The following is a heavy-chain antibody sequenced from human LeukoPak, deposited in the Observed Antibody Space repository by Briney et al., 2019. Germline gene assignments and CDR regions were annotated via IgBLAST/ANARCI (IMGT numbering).Heavy chain of an antibody. J-gene: IGHJ3*02. CDR3: VADCSSTSCYTGAFDI. Sequence: SETLSLTCTVSGGSISSYYWSWLRQPAGKGLEWIGRIYTSGSTNYNPSLKSRVTMSVDTSKNQFSLKLSSVTAADTAVYYCVADCSSTSCYTGAFDIWGQGTMVTVSS. CDR2: IYTSGST. V-gene: IGHV4-4*07. D-gene: IGHD2-2*02. CDR1: GGSISSYY.